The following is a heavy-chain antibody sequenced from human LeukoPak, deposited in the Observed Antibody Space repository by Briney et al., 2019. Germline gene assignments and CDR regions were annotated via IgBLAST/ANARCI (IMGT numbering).Heavy chain of an antibody. CDR3: ARGVPSFGTAMANWLDY. D-gene: IGHD5-18*01. J-gene: IGHJ4*02. V-gene: IGHV4-39*07. CDR1: GGSISSSSYS. CDR2: IYYSGST. Sequence: SETLSLTCTVSGGSISSSSYSWGWVRQPPGKGLEWIGSIYYSGSTNYNPPLKSRVTISVDTSKNQFSLKLSSVTAADTAVYYCARGVPSFGTAMANWLDYWGQGTLVTVSS.